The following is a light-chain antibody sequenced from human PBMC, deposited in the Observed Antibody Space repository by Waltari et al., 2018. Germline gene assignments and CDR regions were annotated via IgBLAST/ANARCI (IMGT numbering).Light chain of an antibody. CDR1: TSDVGGGNY. V-gene: IGLV2-14*03. Sequence: QSALTQPASLSGSPGQSITISCTETTSDVGGGNYVSWYQQYPGKVPKLLIYDVTNRPSGVSMRFSGSKSGSTASLTISGLQAEDEADYYCSPYRSSSTLVVFGGGTKLIVL. J-gene: IGLJ2*01. CDR2: DVT. CDR3: SPYRSSSTLVV.